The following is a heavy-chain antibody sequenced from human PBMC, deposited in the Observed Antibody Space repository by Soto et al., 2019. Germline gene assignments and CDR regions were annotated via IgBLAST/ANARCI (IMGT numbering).Heavy chain of an antibody. CDR3: ARGKRMTTPHFDY. V-gene: IGHV3-53*01. D-gene: IGHD1-1*01. CDR1: GVTVSSNY. J-gene: IGHJ4*02. Sequence: GGSLRLSCSASGVTVSSNYMNWVRQAPGKGLEWVSVIYSSGSTYYADPVKGRFAISRDTSKNTLYLQMNNLRADDTAVYYCARGKRMTTPHFDYWGQGTLVTVSS. CDR2: IYSSGST.